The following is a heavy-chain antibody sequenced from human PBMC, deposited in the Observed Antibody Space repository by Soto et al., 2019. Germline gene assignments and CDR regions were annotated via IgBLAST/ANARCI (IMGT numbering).Heavy chain of an antibody. J-gene: IGHJ6*01. CDR1: GDSVSSTTYY. CDR3: ARQIRPYYGMDV. CDR2: IYYSGTT. Sequence: QLQLQESGPGLVKPSETLSLTCTVSGDSVSSTTYYWGWIRQPPGKGLEWIGRIYYSGTTYYNPSLKSRVTICVDTSKNHFSLKLNSGTAADTAVYYCARQIRPYYGMDVW. V-gene: IGHV4-39*01.